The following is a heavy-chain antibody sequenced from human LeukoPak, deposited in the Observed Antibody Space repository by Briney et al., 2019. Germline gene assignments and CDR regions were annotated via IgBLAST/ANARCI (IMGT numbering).Heavy chain of an antibody. V-gene: IGHV3-33*01. CDR3: TRYNNDHFDY. D-gene: IGHD1-14*01. Sequence: QPGRSLRHSCAGSGFTFGGYGMHWFRQTPGKGLEWVAVIAYDGSRAFYADSVKGRFTISRDNSKNTMSVQMDDLRAEDTAVYYCTRYNNDHFDYWGQGTLVTVSS. J-gene: IGHJ4*02. CDR2: IAYDGSRA. CDR1: GFTFGGYG.